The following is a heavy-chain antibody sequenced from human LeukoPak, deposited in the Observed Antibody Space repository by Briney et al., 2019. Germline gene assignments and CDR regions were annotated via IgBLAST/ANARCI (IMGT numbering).Heavy chain of an antibody. CDR3: ARELIVLEPAARRYNYYMDV. V-gene: IGHV1-69*05. D-gene: IGHD2-2*01. CDR2: IIPIFGTA. Sequence: GASVKVSCKASGGTFSRYAISWVRQAPGQGLEWMGGIIPIFGTANYAQKFQDRVTVTSNTSISTAYMELRSLTSEDTAVCYCARELIVLEPAARRYNYYMDVWAIGTTVSVFS. J-gene: IGHJ6*03. CDR1: GGTFSRYA.